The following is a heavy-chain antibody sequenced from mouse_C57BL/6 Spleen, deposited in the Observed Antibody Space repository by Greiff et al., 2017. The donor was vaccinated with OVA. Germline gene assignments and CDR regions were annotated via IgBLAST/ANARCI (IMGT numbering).Heavy chain of an antibody. D-gene: IGHD4-1*01. Sequence: EVMLVESGGGLVQPGGSLKLSCAASGFTFSDYGMAWVRQAPRTGPEWVAFISNLAYSIYYADTVPGRFPISRENAKTTLYLERSSLRSEDTAMYYCARRWDVGAMDYWGQGTSVTVSS. CDR2: ISNLAYSI. CDR3: ARRWDVGAMDY. J-gene: IGHJ4*01. V-gene: IGHV5-15*01. CDR1: GFTFSDYG.